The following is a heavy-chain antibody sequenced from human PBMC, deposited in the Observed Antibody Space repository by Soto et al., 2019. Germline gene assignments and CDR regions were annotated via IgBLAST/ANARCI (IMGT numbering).Heavy chain of an antibody. CDR2: INASGTTT. J-gene: IGHJ4*02. CDR1: GFSFSTYW. CDR3: ARGGGDYGDYLDY. Sequence: ELQLVESGGGLVQPGVSLRLSCVASGFSFSTYWMHWVRQAPGKGLAWVSRINASGTTTPYADSVTGRFTVARDNAKNTLYPPMNSRRVEDPAVYYCARGGGDYGDYLDYWCQGALVTVSS. D-gene: IGHD4-17*01. V-gene: IGHV3-74*01.